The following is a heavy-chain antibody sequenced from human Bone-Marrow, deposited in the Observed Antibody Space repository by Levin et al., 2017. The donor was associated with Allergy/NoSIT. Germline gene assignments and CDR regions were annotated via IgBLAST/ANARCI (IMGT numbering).Heavy chain of an antibody. CDR3: TTLWFGEADP. V-gene: IGHV3-74*01. CDR1: GFTFSTHW. J-gene: IGHJ5*02. CDR2: INPDGRST. Sequence: GGSLRLSCAASGFTFSTHWMHWVRQAPGKGLVWVSRINPDGRSTIYADSVKGRFTISRDNAKNTLYLQMNSLRAEDTAVYYCTTLWFGEADPWGQGTLVTVSS. D-gene: IGHD3-10*01.